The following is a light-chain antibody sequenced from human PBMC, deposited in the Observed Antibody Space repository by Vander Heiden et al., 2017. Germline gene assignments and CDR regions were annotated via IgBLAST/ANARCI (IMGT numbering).Light chain of an antibody. CDR1: SRALVSYDS. CDR3: MSFIGGNSYV. Sequence: QYALTQPASVSGSPGQYITISCPATSRALVSYDSVSGYQQHPGKAPKLMIYDDTGPPSGVSNRFYGSKSGNTASLSISGLQAEDEADYYCMSFIGGNSYVFGPGTKVTVL. J-gene: IGLJ1*01. CDR2: DDT. V-gene: IGLV2-14*03.